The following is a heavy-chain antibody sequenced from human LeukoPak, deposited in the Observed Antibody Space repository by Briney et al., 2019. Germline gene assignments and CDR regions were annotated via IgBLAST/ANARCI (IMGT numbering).Heavy chain of an antibody. CDR3: AREEHRLAAAGTSAFDL. CDR1: GFTFSDYW. CDR2: INIDGGHT. Sequence: GGSLRLSCAASGFTFSDYWMHWVRQAPGKGLAWVSHINIDGGHTNYADSVKGRFTVSRDNARNTLYLQMSSLRAEDTAIYFCAREEHRLAAAGTSAFDLGGQGTLVTVSP. V-gene: IGHV3-74*01. D-gene: IGHD6-13*01. J-gene: IGHJ3*01.